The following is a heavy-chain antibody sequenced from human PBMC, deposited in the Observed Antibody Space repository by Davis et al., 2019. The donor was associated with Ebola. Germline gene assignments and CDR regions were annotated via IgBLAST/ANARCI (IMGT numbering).Heavy chain of an antibody. J-gene: IGHJ6*02. V-gene: IGHV4-39*02. CDR2: MYYSGST. CDR3: ARDKSIAAPNYYYGMDV. Sequence: PGGSLRLSCTVSGVSINSGGYYWGWIRQPPGKGLEWIGSMYYSGSTYYNPSLKSRVTISVDTSKNQFSLKLSSVTAADTAVYYCARDKSIAAPNYYYGMDVWGQGTTVTVSS. D-gene: IGHD6-6*01. CDR1: GVSINSGGYY.